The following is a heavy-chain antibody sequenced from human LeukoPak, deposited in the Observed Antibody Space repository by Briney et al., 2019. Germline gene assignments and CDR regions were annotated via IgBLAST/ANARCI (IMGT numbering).Heavy chain of an antibody. CDR3: AKWNSYYYYMDV. D-gene: IGHD1-1*01. J-gene: IGHJ6*03. V-gene: IGHV4-59*01. CDR1: GSSISNYY. CDR2: IYYSGST. Sequence: SETLSLTCTVAGSSISNYYWSWIRQPPGKGPEWIGYIYYSGSTNYNPSLKSRVTISVDTSKNQFSLKLSSVTAADTAVYYCAKWNSYYYYMDVWGKGTTVTVSS.